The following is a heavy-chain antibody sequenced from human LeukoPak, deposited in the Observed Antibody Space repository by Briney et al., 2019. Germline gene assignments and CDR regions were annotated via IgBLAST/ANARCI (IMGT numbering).Heavy chain of an antibody. CDR1: GGSISSGDYY. J-gene: IGHJ5*02. V-gene: IGHV4-30-4*01. CDR3: ARDSPPRGPKIWFGASLGGFDP. CDR2: IYYSGST. Sequence: SETLSLTCTVSGGSISSGDYYWSWIRQPPGKGLEWIGYIYYSGSTYYNPSLKSRVTISVDTSKNQFSLKLSSVTAADTAVYYCARDSPPRGPKIWFGASLGGFDPWGQGTLVTVSS. D-gene: IGHD3-10*01.